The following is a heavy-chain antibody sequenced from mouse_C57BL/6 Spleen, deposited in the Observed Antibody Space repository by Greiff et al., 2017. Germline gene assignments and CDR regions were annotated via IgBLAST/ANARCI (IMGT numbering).Heavy chain of an antibody. J-gene: IGHJ3*01. CDR3: ARVGDYDDGTWFAY. CDR2: INPGSGGT. D-gene: IGHD2-4*01. V-gene: IGHV1-54*01. CDR1: GYAFTNYL. Sequence: QVQLQQSGAELVRPGTSVKVSCKASGYAFTNYLIEWVKQRPGQGLEWIGVINPGSGGTNYNEKFKGKATLTAVKSSSTAYMQLSSLTSEDSAVYFCARVGDYDDGTWFAYWGQGTLVTVSA.